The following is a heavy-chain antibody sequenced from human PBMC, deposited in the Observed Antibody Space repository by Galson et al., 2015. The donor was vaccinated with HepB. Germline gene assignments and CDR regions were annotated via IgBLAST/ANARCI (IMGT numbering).Heavy chain of an antibody. V-gene: IGHV3-30*04. CDR3: ASPAIGYSYNYYPFDY. Sequence: SLRLSCAASGFTFSTYAMHWVRQAPGKGLEWVAIISYDGSNKYYADSVKGRFTISRDNSKNTLYLQMNSLRTEDTAVYYCASPAIGYSYNYYPFDYWGRGTLVTVSS. D-gene: IGHD5-18*01. CDR1: GFTFSTYA. CDR2: ISYDGSNK. J-gene: IGHJ4*02.